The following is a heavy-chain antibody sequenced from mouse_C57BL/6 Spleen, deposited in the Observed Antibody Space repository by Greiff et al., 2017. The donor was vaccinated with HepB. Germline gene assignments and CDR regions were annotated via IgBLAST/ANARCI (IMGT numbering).Heavy chain of an antibody. CDR3: TRKTDYYAMDY. J-gene: IGHJ4*01. Sequence: VQLQQSGPGLVQPSQSLSITCTVSGFSLTSYGVHWVRQSPGKGLEWLGVIWSGGRTDYNAAFISRLSISKDNSKRQVFSKMNSLRAVYTAIYYCTRKTDYYAMDYWGQGTSVTVSS. CDR2: IWSGGRT. D-gene: IGHD3-2*01. CDR1: GFSLTSYG. V-gene: IGHV2-2*01.